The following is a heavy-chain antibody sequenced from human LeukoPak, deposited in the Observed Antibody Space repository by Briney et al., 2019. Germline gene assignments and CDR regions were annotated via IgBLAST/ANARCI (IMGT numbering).Heavy chain of an antibody. CDR2: IKQDGSKI. CDR3: ASLWEGGY. Sequence: GGSLRLFCAASGFTFSNYWMTWVRQAPGKGLEWVATIKQDGSKIYYVDSVRGRFTISRDNAKNSLYLQVNSLRADDTATYYCASLWEGGYWGQGTLVTVSS. J-gene: IGHJ4*02. CDR1: GFTFSNYW. V-gene: IGHV3-7*01. D-gene: IGHD3-16*01.